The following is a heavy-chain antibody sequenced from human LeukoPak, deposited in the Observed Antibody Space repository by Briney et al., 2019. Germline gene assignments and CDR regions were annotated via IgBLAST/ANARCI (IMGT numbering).Heavy chain of an antibody. Sequence: ASVKVSCKASGGTFSSYAISWVRQAPGQGLEWMGGIIPIFGTANYAQKFQGRVTITADESTSTAYMELSSLRSEDAAVYYCARTDLMYCSSTSCYHPLYYYGMDVWGQGTTVTVSS. D-gene: IGHD2-2*01. V-gene: IGHV1-69*13. CDR1: GGTFSSYA. J-gene: IGHJ6*02. CDR2: IIPIFGTA. CDR3: ARTDLMYCSSTSCYHPLYYYGMDV.